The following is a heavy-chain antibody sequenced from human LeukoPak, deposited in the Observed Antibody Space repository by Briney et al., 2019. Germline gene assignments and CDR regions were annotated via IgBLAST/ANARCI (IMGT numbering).Heavy chain of an antibody. V-gene: IGHV4-38-2*01. Sequence: PSETLSLTCAVSGYSISNDYYWGWIRQPPGKGLEWIGSIYHTGSSYYNPSLKSRVAISVDTSKNELFLKMRSVTAADTAVYYCARGGTVVAVYFDFWGRGTLVTVSS. CDR1: GYSISNDYY. D-gene: IGHD6-19*01. CDR3: ARGGTVVAVYFDF. J-gene: IGHJ4*02. CDR2: IYHTGSS.